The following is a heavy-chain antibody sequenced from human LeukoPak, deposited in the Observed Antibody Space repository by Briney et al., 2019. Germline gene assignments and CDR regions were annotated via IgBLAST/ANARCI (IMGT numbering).Heavy chain of an antibody. D-gene: IGHD3-3*01. Sequence: GASVKVSSKASGYTFTSYGISWVRQAPGQGLEWMGWISAYNGNTNYAQKLQGRVTMTTDTSTSTAYMERRSLRSDDTAVYYCARDSIFGVVRGNFDYWGQGTLVTVSS. CDR3: ARDSIFGVVRGNFDY. V-gene: IGHV1-18*01. CDR2: ISAYNGNT. J-gene: IGHJ4*02. CDR1: GYTFTSYG.